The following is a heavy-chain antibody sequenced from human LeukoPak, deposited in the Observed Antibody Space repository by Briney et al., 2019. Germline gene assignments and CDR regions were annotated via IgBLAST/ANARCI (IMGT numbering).Heavy chain of an antibody. V-gene: IGHV3-9*01. CDR1: VFTLDDYA. Sequence: GGSLRLSCAPSVFTLDDYALHWVRQAPGKGLEWVSGISWNGGRIGFADSLNGRFTISSDNAKNSLYLQMNSLRAEDTAVHYCASERASLPNVYAYWGQGTLVTVSS. CDR2: ISWNGGRI. J-gene: IGHJ4*02. CDR3: ASERASLPNVYAY. D-gene: IGHD1-26*01.